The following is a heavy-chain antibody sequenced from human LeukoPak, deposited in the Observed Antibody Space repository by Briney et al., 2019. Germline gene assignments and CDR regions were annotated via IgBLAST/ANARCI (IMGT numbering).Heavy chain of an antibody. Sequence: ETVSLICTVSGGSISSYYWSWVGQPPGKGLEWIGFIYYSGSTNYNPSLKGRVAISVDRSKNQFSLKLSSVTAADTAVYYCARDRVGGATAAFDIWGQEALGAASS. CDR2: IYYSGST. D-gene: IGHD1-26*01. J-gene: IGHJ3*02. V-gene: IGHV4-59*13. CDR1: GGSISSYY. CDR3: ARDRVGGATAAFDI.